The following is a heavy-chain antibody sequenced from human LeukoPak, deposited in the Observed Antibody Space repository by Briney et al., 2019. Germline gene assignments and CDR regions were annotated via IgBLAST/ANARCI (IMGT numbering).Heavy chain of an antibody. V-gene: IGHV1-8*03. Sequence: GASVKVACNAAGYTFTVYYMHWVRQAPGQLLEWIGWMNPNSGNTIYAQTFQGRLTITRNTSISTAYMALSSLRSEDTAVYYCARAPIPAYYDFWSGYYTSSHYYYYYMDVWGKGTTVTVSS. CDR2: MNPNSGNT. CDR3: ARAPIPAYYDFWSGYYTSSHYYYYYMDV. J-gene: IGHJ6*03. D-gene: IGHD3-3*01. CDR1: GYTFTVYY.